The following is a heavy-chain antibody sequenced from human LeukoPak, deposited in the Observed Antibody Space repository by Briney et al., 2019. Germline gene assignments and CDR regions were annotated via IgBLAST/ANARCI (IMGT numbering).Heavy chain of an antibody. CDR1: GFTFSSYA. D-gene: IGHD3-3*01. CDR3: AKSFYDFWSGPGAFDI. J-gene: IGHJ3*02. CDR2: ISGSGGST. Sequence: GGSLRLSCAASGFTFSSYAMSWVRQAPGKGLEWVSAISGSGGSTYYADSVKGRFTISRDNSKNTLYLQMNSLRAEDTAVYYCAKSFYDFWSGPGAFDIWGQGTMVTASS. V-gene: IGHV3-23*01.